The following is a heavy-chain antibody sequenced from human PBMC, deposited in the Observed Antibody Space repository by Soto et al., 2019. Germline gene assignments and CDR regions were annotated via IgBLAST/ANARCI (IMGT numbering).Heavy chain of an antibody. D-gene: IGHD3-22*01. J-gene: IGHJ4*01. CDR1: GFAFYYYN. V-gene: IGHV3-21*01. Sequence: GSLVLSCAASGFAFYYYNMNWVRQAPGRGLEWVSSISGSGIDIHFTDSVKGRFTISRDNAKTSLYLQMDSLRPEDTAIYYCAREGVTYYTHYYFDLWGHGALVTVSS. CDR3: AREGVTYYTHYYFDL. CDR2: ISGSGIDI.